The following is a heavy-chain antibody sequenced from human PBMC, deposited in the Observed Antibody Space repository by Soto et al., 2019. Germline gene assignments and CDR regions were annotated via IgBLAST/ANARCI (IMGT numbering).Heavy chain of an antibody. J-gene: IGHJ4*02. CDR1: GFTFSSNA. V-gene: IGHV3-23*01. Sequence: EVQLLESGGGLVQPGGSLRISCAASGFTFSSNAMSWVRQAPGKGLEWVSSISGSGGSTYYADSVKGRFTISRDNSKNTLYMQMNSQRVEDTALYYCAKDRGIAAAGFDYWGQGTLVTVSS. CDR3: AKDRGIAAAGFDY. D-gene: IGHD6-13*01. CDR2: ISGSGGST.